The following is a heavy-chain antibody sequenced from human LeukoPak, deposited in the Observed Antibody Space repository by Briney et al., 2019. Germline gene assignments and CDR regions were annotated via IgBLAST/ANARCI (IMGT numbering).Heavy chain of an antibody. CDR3: ARDELRYFDWLLSPPYYYYGMDV. CDR2: INPNSGGT. V-gene: IGHV1-2*06. Sequence: ASVKVSCKASGYTFTNYGISWVRQAPGQGLEWMGRINPNSGGTNYAQKFQGRVTMTRDTSISTAYMELSRLRSDDTAVYYCARDELRYFDWLLSPPYYYYGMDVWGQGTTVTVSS. J-gene: IGHJ6*02. CDR1: GYTFTNYG. D-gene: IGHD3-9*01.